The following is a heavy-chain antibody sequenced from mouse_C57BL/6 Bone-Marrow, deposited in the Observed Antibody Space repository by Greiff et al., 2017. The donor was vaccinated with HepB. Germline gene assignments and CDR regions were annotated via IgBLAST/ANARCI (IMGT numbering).Heavy chain of an antibody. CDR3: ARGGAYYYGSSPLAY. J-gene: IGHJ3*01. V-gene: IGHV1-82*01. CDR2: IYPGDGDT. D-gene: IGHD1-1*01. Sequence: QVHVKQSGPELVKPGASVKISCKASGYAFSSSWMNWVKQRPGKGLEWIGRIYPGDGDTNYNGKFKGKATLTADKSSSTAYMQLSSLTSEDSAVYFCARGGAYYYGSSPLAYWGQGTLVTVSA. CDR1: GYAFSSSW.